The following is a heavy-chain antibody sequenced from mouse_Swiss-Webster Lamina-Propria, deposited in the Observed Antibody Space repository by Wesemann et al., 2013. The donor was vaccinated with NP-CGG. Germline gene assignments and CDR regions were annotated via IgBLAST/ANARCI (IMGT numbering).Heavy chain of an antibody. CDR2: IDPETGGT. J-gene: IGHJ3*01. CDR3: AITGTFAY. V-gene: IGHV1-15*01. Sequence: VKQTPVHGLEWIGAIDPETGGTAYNQKFKGKATLTADKSSSTAYMQLSSLTSDDSAVYFCAITGTFAYWGQGTLVTVSA. D-gene: IGHD4-1*01.